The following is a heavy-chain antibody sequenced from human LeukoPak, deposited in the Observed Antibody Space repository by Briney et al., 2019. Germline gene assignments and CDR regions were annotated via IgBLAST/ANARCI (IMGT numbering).Heavy chain of an antibody. J-gene: IGHJ4*02. CDR2: IYYSGST. Sequence: PSETLSLTCTVSGGSISSSSYYWGWIRQPPGKGLEWIGGIYYSGSTYYSPSLKSRVTISVDTSKNQFSLKLSSVTAADTAVYYCARVATRGYCSGGSCYISWGQGTLVTVSS. V-gene: IGHV4-39*07. D-gene: IGHD2-15*01. CDR1: GGSISSSSYY. CDR3: ARVATRGYCSGGSCYIS.